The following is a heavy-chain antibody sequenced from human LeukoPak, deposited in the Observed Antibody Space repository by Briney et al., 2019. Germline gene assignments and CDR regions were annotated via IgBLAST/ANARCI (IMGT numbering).Heavy chain of an antibody. CDR2: IYWDDDK. D-gene: IGHD2-21*02. V-gene: IGHV2-5*02. CDR1: GFSLSTSGVG. Sequence: GSGPTLVKPTQTLTLICTFSGFSLSTSGVGVGWIRQPPGKALEWLALIYWDDDKRYSPSLKSRLTITKDTSKNQVVLTMTNMDPVDTATYYCAHATDCGGDCYPYYFDYWGQGTLVTVSS. J-gene: IGHJ4*02. CDR3: AHATDCGGDCYPYYFDY.